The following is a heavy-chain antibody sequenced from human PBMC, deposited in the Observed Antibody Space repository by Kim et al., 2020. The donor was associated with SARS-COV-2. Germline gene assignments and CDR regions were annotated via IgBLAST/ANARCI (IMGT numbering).Heavy chain of an antibody. D-gene: IGHD3-22*01. J-gene: IGHJ5*02. CDR3: ATAPPYYDSSGYYLDWFDP. CDR1: GYTLTELS. V-gene: IGHV1-24*01. Sequence: ASVKVSCKVSGYTLTELSMHWVRQAPGKGLEWMGGFDPEEGETIYAQKFQGRVTMTEDTSTDTAYMELSSLRSEDTAVYYCATAPPYYDSSGYYLDWFDPWGQGTLVTVSS. CDR2: FDPEEGET.